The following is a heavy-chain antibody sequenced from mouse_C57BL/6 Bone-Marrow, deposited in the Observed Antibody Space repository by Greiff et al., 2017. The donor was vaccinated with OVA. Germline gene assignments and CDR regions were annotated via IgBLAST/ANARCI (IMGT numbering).Heavy chain of an antibody. CDR2: ICGDGST. J-gene: IGHJ4*01. Sequence: VQRVESGPGLVAPSQSLSITCTVSGFSLTSYGVSWVRQPPGKGLEWLGVICGDGSTNNHTANISRLNISKDNSKSKVFLKLNSLQTDDTAAYYGAKLCGIDAMDDWGQGTSVTVSS. CDR1: GFSLTSYG. CDR3: AKLCGIDAMDD. V-gene: IGHV2-3*01. D-gene: IGHD6-5*01.